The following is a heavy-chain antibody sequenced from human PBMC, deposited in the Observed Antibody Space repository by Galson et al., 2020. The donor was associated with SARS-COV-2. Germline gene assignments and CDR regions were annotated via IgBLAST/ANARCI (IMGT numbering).Heavy chain of an antibody. V-gene: IGHV4-59*08. Sequence: SQTLSLTCTVSGGSISSYYWSWIRQPPGKGLAWIGYIYYSGSTNYNPSLKSRVTISVDTSKNQFSLKLSSVTAADTAVYYWARRKYQQQLWPSSSFYYYMDVWGKGTTVTVSS. CDR3: ARRKYQQQLWPSSSFYYYMDV. CDR1: GGSISSYY. D-gene: IGHD6-13*01. CDR2: IYYSGST. J-gene: IGHJ6*03.